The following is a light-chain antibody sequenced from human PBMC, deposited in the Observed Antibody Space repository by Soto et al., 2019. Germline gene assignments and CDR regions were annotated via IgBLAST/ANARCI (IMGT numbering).Light chain of an antibody. CDR2: GAS. CDR3: QQYANSPFT. V-gene: IGKV3-20*01. Sequence: EIVLTQSPGTLSLSVGERATLSCRASQSISSSSLAWYQQKPGQAPRLLIYGASTRATGIPDRFSGSESGTDFTLTISRLEPEDFVVYYCQQYANSPFTFGQGTRLEI. J-gene: IGKJ5*01. CDR1: QSISSSS.